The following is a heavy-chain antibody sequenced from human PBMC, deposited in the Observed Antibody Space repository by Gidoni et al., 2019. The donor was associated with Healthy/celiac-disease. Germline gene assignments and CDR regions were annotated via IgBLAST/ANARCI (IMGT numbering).Heavy chain of an antibody. CDR3: AKCYGLGRYSSSWWVDY. CDR2: ISGSGGST. Sequence: EVQLLESGGGLVQPGGSLRLSCAASGFTFSSYAMSWVRQAPGKGLEWVSAISGSGGSTYYADSVKGRFTISRDNSKNTLYLQMNSLRAEDTAVYYCAKCYGLGRYSSSWWVDYWGQGTLVTVSS. J-gene: IGHJ4*02. V-gene: IGHV3-23*01. CDR1: GFTFSSYA. D-gene: IGHD6-13*01.